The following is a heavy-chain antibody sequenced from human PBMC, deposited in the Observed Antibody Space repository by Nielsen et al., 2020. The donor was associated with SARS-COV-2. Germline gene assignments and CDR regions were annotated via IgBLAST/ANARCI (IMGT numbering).Heavy chain of an antibody. CDR2: TYYSGST. J-gene: IGHJ4*02. D-gene: IGHD4-17*01. Sequence: GGPSSSSSYSRGCIRQPSGLGLEWIGSTYYSGSTYYNPSLKSRVTMSADTSKNQFSLKLSSVTAADTAVYYCARVQYMATVTTCFGNWGQGTLVTVSS. CDR3: ARVQYMATVTTCFGN. V-gene: IGHV4-39*07. CDR1: GGPSSSSSYS.